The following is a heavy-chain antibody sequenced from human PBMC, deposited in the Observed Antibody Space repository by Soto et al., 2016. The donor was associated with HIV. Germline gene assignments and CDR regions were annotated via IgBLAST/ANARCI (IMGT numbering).Heavy chain of an antibody. V-gene: IGHV1-46*01. D-gene: IGHD1-1*01. CDR1: GYTFSSYY. CDR3: ARVGYDWNDAGAFDI. CDR2: VNPSGGST. J-gene: IGHJ3*02. Sequence: QVQLVQSGAEVKKPGASVKVSCKASGYTFSSYYMHWVRQAPGQGLEWMGVVNPSGGSTTYAQKFQGRVTMTRDTSISTAYMELSRLRSDDTAVYYCARVGYDWNDAGAFDIWGQGTMVTVSS.